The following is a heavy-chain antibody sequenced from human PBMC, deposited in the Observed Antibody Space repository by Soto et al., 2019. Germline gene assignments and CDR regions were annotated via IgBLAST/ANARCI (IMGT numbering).Heavy chain of an antibody. CDR3: ARERGSSSRIDY. J-gene: IGHJ4*02. CDR2: ISYDGSNK. V-gene: IGHV3-30-3*01. CDR1: GFTFSSYA. D-gene: IGHD6-6*01. Sequence: ESGGGVVQPGRSLRLSCAASGFTFSSYAMHWVRQAPGKGLEWVAVISYDGSNKYYADSVKGRFTISRDNSKNTLYLQMNSLRAEDTAVYYCARERGSSSRIDYWGQGTLVTVSS.